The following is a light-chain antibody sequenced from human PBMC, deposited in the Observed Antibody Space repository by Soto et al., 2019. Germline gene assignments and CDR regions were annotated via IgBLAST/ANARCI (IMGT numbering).Light chain of an antibody. CDR2: DAS. V-gene: IGKV3-11*01. CDR3: HQRQYWPPIT. Sequence: VVLTQSPATLSLSPGERATLSCRTSLSVSVYLDWYQQKPGPAPRLLISDASNRATGIPARFSGSGSGTDFTLTIRSLEPEDFAVYYCHQRQYWPPITFGQGTRLEIK. J-gene: IGKJ5*01. CDR1: LSVSVY.